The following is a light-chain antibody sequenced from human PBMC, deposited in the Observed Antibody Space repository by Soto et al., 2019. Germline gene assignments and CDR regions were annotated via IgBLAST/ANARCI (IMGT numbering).Light chain of an antibody. CDR3: QQRSNWPWT. CDR1: QSVSNF. V-gene: IGKV3-11*01. CDR2: DAS. Sequence: EIVLTQSPATLSLSPGERATLSCRASQSVSNFLAWYQQKPGQAPRLLISDASNRATGIPARFSGSGSGTAFSLTISRLEPEDFAVYYCQQRSNWPWTFGQGTKVEIK. J-gene: IGKJ1*01.